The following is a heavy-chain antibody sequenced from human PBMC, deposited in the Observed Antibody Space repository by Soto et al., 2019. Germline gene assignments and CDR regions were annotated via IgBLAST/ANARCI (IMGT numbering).Heavy chain of an antibody. V-gene: IGHV1-2*04. CDR1: GYTFTGYY. CDR3: ARGGVSTGSPVNPFDY. Sequence: QVQLVQSGAEVKKPGASVKVSCKASGYTFTGYYMHWVRQAPGQGLEWMGWINPNSGGTNYAQKFQGWVTMTRDTSISTAYMELSRLRSEDTAVDYCARGGVSTGSPVNPFDYWGQGTLVTVSS. J-gene: IGHJ4*02. D-gene: IGHD1-26*01. CDR2: INPNSGGT.